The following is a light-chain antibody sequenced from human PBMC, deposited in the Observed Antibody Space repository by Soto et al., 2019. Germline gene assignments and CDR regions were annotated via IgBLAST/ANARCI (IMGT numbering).Light chain of an antibody. Sequence: VVTQEPSFSVSPGRTVTLTCGLSSGSVSTSYYPSWYQQTPGQAPRTLIYSTNTRSSGVPDRFSGSILGNKAALTITGAQSDDESDYYCVLYMGSGTVVFGGGTKVTVL. CDR1: SGSVSTSYY. V-gene: IGLV8-61*01. J-gene: IGLJ2*01. CDR3: VLYMGSGTVV. CDR2: STN.